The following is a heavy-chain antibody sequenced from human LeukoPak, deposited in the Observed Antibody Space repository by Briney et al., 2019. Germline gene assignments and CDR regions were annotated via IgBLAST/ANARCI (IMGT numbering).Heavy chain of an antibody. D-gene: IGHD2-2*01. CDR3: ARDRCSSTSCRSHAFDI. CDR1: GFTFSSYG. Sequence: GGSLRLSCAASGFTFSSYGMHWVRQAPGKGLEWVAVISYDGSNKYYADSVKGRFTISRDNSKNTLYLQMNSLRAEDTAVYYCARDRCSSTSCRSHAFDIWGQGTMVTVSS. V-gene: IGHV3-30*06. J-gene: IGHJ3*02. CDR2: ISYDGSNK.